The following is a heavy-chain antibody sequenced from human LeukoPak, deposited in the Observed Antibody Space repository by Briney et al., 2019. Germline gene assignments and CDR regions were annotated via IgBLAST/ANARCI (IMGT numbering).Heavy chain of an antibody. CDR2: IYYSGST. CDR1: GGSFSGYY. Sequence: SETLSLTCAAYGGSFSGYYWSWIRQHPGKGLEWIGYIYYSGSTYYNPSLKSRVTISVDTSKNQFSLKLSSVTAADTAVYYCARDQHDYVWGSYPGDYWGQGTLVTVSS. CDR3: ARDQHDYVWGSYPGDY. J-gene: IGHJ4*02. D-gene: IGHD3-16*01. V-gene: IGHV4-31*11.